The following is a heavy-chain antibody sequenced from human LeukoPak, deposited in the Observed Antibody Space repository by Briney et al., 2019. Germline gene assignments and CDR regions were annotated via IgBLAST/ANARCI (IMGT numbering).Heavy chain of an antibody. CDR2: IYSGGST. Sequence: PGGSLRLSCAASGFTVSSNYMSWVRQAPGRGLEWVSVIYSGGSTYYADSVKGRFTISRDNSKNTLYLQMNSLRAEDTAVYYCARDPGGKYYFDYWGQGTLVTVSS. V-gene: IGHV3-53*01. CDR1: GFTVSSNY. D-gene: IGHD6-25*01. J-gene: IGHJ4*02. CDR3: ARDPGGKYYFDY.